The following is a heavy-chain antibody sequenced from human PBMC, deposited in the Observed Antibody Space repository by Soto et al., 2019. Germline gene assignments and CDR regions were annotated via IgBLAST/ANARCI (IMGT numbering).Heavy chain of an antibody. CDR2: MNPSNGNA. CDR3: ARGREPGYYGMDV. J-gene: IGHJ6*02. CDR1: GYTFITYD. Sequence: GASVKVSCKASGYTFITYDINWVRQATGQGLEWMGWMNPSNGNAGYAQKFQGRVTMTRDTSTSTVYMELSSLRSEDTAVYYCARGREPGYYGMDVWGQGTTVTVSS. V-gene: IGHV1-8*01. D-gene: IGHD2-2*01.